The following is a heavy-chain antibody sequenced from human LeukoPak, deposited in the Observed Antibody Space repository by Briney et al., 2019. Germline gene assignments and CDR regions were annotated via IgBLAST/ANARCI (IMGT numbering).Heavy chain of an antibody. CDR3: ARGDYDINLSFDY. V-gene: IGHV1-2*02. Sequence: ASVKVSCNASGGTFSSYAISWVRQAPGQGLEWMGWINPNSGGTNYAQNFQGRVTMTRDTSVSTAYMELRSLRSDDTAVYYCARGDYDINLSFDYWGQGTLVTVSS. D-gene: IGHD3-22*01. CDR1: GGTFSSYA. CDR2: INPNSGGT. J-gene: IGHJ4*02.